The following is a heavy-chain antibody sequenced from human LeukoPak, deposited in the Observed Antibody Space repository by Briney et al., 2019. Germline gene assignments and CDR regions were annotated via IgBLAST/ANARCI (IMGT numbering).Heavy chain of an antibody. V-gene: IGHV7-4-1*01. Sequence: ASVKVSCKASGYTFTSYGISWVRQAPGQGLEWMGWINSISGNPTYAQGLTERFDFSWDTSVSTAYLQIGSLKPEDTAVYYCATEVVPTTSDIYYGMDVWGQGTTVTVSS. CDR3: ATEVVPTTSDIYYGMDV. CDR2: INSISGNP. CDR1: GYTFTSYG. D-gene: IGHD2-2*01. J-gene: IGHJ6*02.